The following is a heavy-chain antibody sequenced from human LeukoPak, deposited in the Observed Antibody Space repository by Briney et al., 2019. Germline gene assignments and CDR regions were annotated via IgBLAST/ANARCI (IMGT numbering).Heavy chain of an antibody. CDR1: RFTFSSYA. CDR2: ISGSGGST. V-gene: IGHV3-23*01. D-gene: IGHD3-16*02. J-gene: IGHJ4*02. CDR3: AKTLSIVIKSSYYDY. Sequence: GGSLRLSCTASRFTFSSYAMSWVRQAPGKGLEWVSAISGSGGSTYYADSVKGRFAISRDNSKNTLYLQMNSLRAEDTAIYYCAKTLSIVIKSSYYDYWGQGVLVTVSS.